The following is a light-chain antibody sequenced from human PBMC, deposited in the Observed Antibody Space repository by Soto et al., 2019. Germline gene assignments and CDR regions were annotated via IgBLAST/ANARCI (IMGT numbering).Light chain of an antibody. J-gene: IGKJ1*01. CDR2: GAS. Sequence: EIVLTQSPGTLSLSPGEGATLSCRASQSVRSNYLAWYRQTPGQAPRLLIYGASNRATGIPDRFSGSGSGKDFTLIISRLEPEDFALYYCQKYGSSPWTFGQGTRVEIK. CDR3: QKYGSSPWT. V-gene: IGKV3-20*01. CDR1: QSVRSNY.